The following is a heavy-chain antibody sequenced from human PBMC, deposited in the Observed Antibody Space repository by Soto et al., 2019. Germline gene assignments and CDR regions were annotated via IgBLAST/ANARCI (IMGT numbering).Heavy chain of an antibody. V-gene: IGHV3-49*03. CDR1: GFTFCDYA. Sequence: PGGSLRLSCTASGFTFCDYAMSWFRQAPGKGLEWVGFIRSKAYGGTTEYAASVKGRFTISRDDSKSIAYLQMNSLKTEDTAVYYCTRDVLGLRFLEWLLFDRFDAWGQGTLVTVSS. CDR3: TRDVLGLRFLEWLLFDRFDA. D-gene: IGHD3-3*01. CDR2: IRSKAYGGTT. J-gene: IGHJ5*02.